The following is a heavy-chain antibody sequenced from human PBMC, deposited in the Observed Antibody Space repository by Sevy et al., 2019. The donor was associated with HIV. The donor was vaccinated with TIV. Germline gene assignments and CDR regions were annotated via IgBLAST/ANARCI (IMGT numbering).Heavy chain of an antibody. V-gene: IGHV3-21*01. J-gene: IGHJ4*02. CDR1: GFTFSNYF. Sequence: GGSLRLSCVASGFTFSNYFMNWVRQAPGKGLEWVSSISSGSSYIFYADSLKGRFTISRDNAKNSLYLHMNGLRAEDTAVYYCARGDYYGSLYYFDYWGPGTLVTVSS. D-gene: IGHD3-10*01. CDR3: ARGDYYGSLYYFDY. CDR2: ISSGSSYI.